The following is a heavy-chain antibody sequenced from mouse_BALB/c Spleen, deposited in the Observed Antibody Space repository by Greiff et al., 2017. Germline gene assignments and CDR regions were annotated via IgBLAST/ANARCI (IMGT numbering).Heavy chain of an antibody. CDR1: GYTFTSYW. CDR3: ARSYDGYFDY. CDR2: INPSTGYT. D-gene: IGHD2-3*01. Sequence: VPLQQSGADLANPGASVKMSCKASGYTFTSYWMHWVKQRPGQGLEWIGYINPSTGYTEYNQKFKDKATLTADKSSSTAYMQLSSLTSEDSAVYYGARSYDGYFDYWGKGTTLTVAA. J-gene: IGHJ2*01. V-gene: IGHV1-7*01.